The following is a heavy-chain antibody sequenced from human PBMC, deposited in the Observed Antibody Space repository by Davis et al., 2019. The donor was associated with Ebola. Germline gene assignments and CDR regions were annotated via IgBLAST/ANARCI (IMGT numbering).Heavy chain of an antibody. Sequence: GESLKISCAASGFTFSSYSMNWVRQAPGKGLEWVSSISSSSSYIYYADSVKGRLTISRDNAKNSLYLQMNSLRSEDTAVYYCAKSGLSFGVVKYHYGMDVWGKGTTVTVSS. CDR1: GFTFSSYS. CDR3: AKSGLSFGVVKYHYGMDV. CDR2: ISSSSSYI. D-gene: IGHD3-3*01. J-gene: IGHJ6*04. V-gene: IGHV3-21*04.